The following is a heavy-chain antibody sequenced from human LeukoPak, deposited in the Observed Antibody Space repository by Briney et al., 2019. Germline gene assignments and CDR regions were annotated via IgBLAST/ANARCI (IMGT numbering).Heavy chain of an antibody. Sequence: GVSVKVSCKASGFTFTGYYMHWVRQAPGQGLEWMGWIDANNGDTNYAQKLQGRVTMTTDTSTSTAYMELRSLRSDDTAVYYCARGGVVPAATPFDYWGQGTLVTVPS. CDR2: IDANNGDT. CDR1: GFTFTGYY. J-gene: IGHJ4*02. D-gene: IGHD2-2*01. V-gene: IGHV1-18*04. CDR3: ARGGVVPAATPFDY.